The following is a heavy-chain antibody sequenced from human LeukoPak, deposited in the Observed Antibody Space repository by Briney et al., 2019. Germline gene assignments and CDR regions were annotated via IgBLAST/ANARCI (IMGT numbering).Heavy chain of an antibody. V-gene: IGHV3-48*02. CDR2: ISRTGNIV. CDR1: GFSFSNYS. CDR3: ANLTH. D-gene: IGHD2-21*02. J-gene: IGHJ4*02. Sequence: PGGSLRLSCVATGFSFSNYSMHWVRQAPGKGLEWVSYISRTGNIVYYADSVKGRFTISRDNAKDSLFLQMDSLRDEDTAVYYCANLTHWGRGILVTVSS.